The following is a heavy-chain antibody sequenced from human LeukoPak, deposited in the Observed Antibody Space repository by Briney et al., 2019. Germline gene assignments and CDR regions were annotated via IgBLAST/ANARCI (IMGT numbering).Heavy chain of an antibody. D-gene: IGHD3-16*01. V-gene: IGHV1-69*04. CDR1: GGTFISYA. CDR2: IIPILGIA. J-gene: IGHJ4*02. CDR3: ARDRALVKELWLPSAFDY. Sequence: SVKVSCKASGGTFISYAISWVRQAPGQGLEWMGRIIPILGIANYAQKFQGRVTITADKSTSTASMELSSLRSEDTAVYYCARDRALVKELWLPSAFDYWGQGTQVTVSS.